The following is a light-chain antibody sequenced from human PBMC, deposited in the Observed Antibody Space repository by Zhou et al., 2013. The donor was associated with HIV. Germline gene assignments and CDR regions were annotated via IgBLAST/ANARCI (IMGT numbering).Light chain of an antibody. V-gene: IGKV3-20*01. Sequence: EIVLTQSPGTLSLSPGETVTLSCRASQIVDSSNLAWYQQKPGQAPRVLVFGASSRATGIPDRFSGSGSGTDFTLTISRLEPEDFAVYYCQQYGDSLTFGGGTKVEIK. CDR1: QIVDSSN. J-gene: IGKJ4*01. CDR3: QQYGDSLT. CDR2: GAS.